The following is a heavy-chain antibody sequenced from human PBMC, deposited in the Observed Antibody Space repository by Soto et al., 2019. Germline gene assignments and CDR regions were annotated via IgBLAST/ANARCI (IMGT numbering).Heavy chain of an antibody. Sequence: QVQLQESGPGLVKPSQTLSRTCNVSGGSISSGGYYGSWIRQHPGKCLEWIGYIYDSGSTYYNQSLKSRVTISVDTSKNQCSLKLSSVTAADTDVYYCARSNNPSYSSSSREDYWGQGTLVTVSS. V-gene: IGHV4-31*03. CDR3: ARSNNPSYSSSSREDY. J-gene: IGHJ4*02. D-gene: IGHD6-6*01. CDR1: GGSISSGGYY. CDR2: IYDSGST.